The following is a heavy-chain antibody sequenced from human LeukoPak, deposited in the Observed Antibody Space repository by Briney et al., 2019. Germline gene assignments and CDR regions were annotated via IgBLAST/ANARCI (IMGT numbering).Heavy chain of an antibody. CDR3: ARDCGGDCSDAFDI. CDR2: IYSGGGT. Sequence: GGSLRLSCAASGFTVSSNYMSWVRQAPGKGLEWVSVIYSGGGTYYADSVMGRFTISRDNSKSTLYLQMNSLRAEDTAVYYCARDCGGDCSDAFDIWGQGTMVTVSS. J-gene: IGHJ3*02. V-gene: IGHV3-53*01. CDR1: GFTVSSNY. D-gene: IGHD2-21*02.